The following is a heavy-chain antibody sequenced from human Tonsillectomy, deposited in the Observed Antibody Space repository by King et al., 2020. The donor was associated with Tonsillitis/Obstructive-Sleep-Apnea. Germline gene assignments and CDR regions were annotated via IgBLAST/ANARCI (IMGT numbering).Heavy chain of an antibody. V-gene: IGHV3-43*02. J-gene: IGHJ5*02. CDR1: GFTFDDYA. Sequence: QLVQSGGGVVQPGGSLRLSCAASGFTFDDYAMHWVRQAPGKGLEWVSLISGDGGSIYYAGSVKGRFTISRDNSNNSLYLQLNSLRTEDTALYYSVKYVYYYDSSGYAPPWSFDPWGQRTLVTVSS. CDR3: VKYVYYYDSSGYAPPWSFDP. CDR2: ISGDGGSI. D-gene: IGHD3-22*01.